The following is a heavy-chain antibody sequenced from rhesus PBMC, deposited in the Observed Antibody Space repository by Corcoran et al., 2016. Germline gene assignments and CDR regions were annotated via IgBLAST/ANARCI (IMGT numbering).Heavy chain of an antibody. D-gene: IGHD6-25*01. CDR1: GGSIRSNY. CDR3: ATIAAAGRFDY. CDR2: ISGSGGST. Sequence: QLQLQESGPGLVKPSEPLSLTCAVSGGSIRSNYWSWIRQPPGKGREWIGRISGSGGSTDYNPSLKSRVTISTDTSKNQFSLKLTSVTAADTAVYYCATIAAAGRFDYWGQGVLVTVSS. V-gene: IGHV4-173*01. J-gene: IGHJ4*01.